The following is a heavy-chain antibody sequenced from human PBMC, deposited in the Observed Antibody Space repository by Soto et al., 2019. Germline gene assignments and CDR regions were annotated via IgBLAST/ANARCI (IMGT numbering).Heavy chain of an antibody. J-gene: IGHJ3*02. Sequence: QVQLVESGGGVVQPGRSLRLSCAASGFTFSSYGMHWVRQAPGKGLEWVAVISYDGSNKYYADSVKGRFTISRDNSKNTLYLQMNSLRAEDTAVYDCAIVCYDSSGYYYVEDFDIWGQGTMVTVSS. D-gene: IGHD3-22*01. CDR1: GFTFSSYG. CDR3: AIVCYDSSGYYYVEDFDI. CDR2: ISYDGSNK. V-gene: IGHV3-30*03.